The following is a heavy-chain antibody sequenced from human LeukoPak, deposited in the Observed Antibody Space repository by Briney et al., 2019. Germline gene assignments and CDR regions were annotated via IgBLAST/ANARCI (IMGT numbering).Heavy chain of an antibody. CDR3: ARQPLLTGYYYGMDV. D-gene: IGHD3-9*01. CDR2: IDPSDSYT. CDR1: GYSFTSYW. Sequence: GESLRISCKGSGYSFTSYWISWVRQMPGKGLEWMGRIDPSDSYTNYSPSFQGHVTISADKSISTAYLQWSSLKASDTAMYYCARQPLLTGYYYGMDVWGKGTTVTVSS. J-gene: IGHJ6*04. V-gene: IGHV5-10-1*01.